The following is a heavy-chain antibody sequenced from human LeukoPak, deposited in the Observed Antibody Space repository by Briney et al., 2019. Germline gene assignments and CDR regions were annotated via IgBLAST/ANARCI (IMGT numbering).Heavy chain of an antibody. CDR2: IYYSRST. CDR1: GGSISSYY. J-gene: IGHJ6*03. V-gene: IGHV4-59*01. D-gene: IGHD3-3*01. CDR3: ARDRTIFGVVNYMDV. Sequence: ADTLSLPCTVSGGSISSYYWSWIRQPPGKGLDWVGYIYYSRSTNYNPSLKSRVTISVDTSKNQFSLKLSSVTAADTAVYYCARDRTIFGVVNYMDVWGKGTTVTVSS.